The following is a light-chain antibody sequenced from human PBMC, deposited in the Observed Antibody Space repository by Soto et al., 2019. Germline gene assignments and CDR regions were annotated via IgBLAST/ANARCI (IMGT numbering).Light chain of an antibody. CDR2: VTS. CDR3: LQYGTAPLT. Sequence: EIVLTQSPGSLSLSPGERATLSCRASQSIAANYLAWYQQKPGQAPRLLIYVTSSRATGIPDRFSGSGSGTDFTLTIRRLEPEDFAVYYCLQYGTAPLTFGGGTKVEIK. CDR1: QSIAANY. J-gene: IGKJ4*01. V-gene: IGKV3-20*01.